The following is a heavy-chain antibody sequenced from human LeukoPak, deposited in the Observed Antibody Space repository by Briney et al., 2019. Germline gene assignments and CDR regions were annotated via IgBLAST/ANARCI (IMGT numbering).Heavy chain of an antibody. CDR1: GFTFRNYG. J-gene: IGHJ4*02. V-gene: IGHV3-33*06. CDR3: AKEAEYYYDSSGYYPSALDY. CDR2: IWYDGSNK. Sequence: PGMSLRLSCAASGFTFRNYGMHWVRQAPGKGLEWVAIIWYDGSNKYYADSVKGRFTVSRDNSKNTLYLQMNSLRAEDTAVYYCAKEAEYYYDSSGYYPSALDYWGQGTLVTVSS. D-gene: IGHD3-22*01.